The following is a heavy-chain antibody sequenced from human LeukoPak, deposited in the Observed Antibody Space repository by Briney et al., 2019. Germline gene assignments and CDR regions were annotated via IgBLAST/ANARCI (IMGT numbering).Heavy chain of an antibody. J-gene: IGHJ5*02. CDR3: ARGDDFWSGYYWNWFDP. V-gene: IGHV4-59*11. CDR1: GGSISSHY. CDR2: IYYSGST. Sequence: SETLSLTCTVSGGSISSHYWSWIRQPPGKGLEWIGYIYYSGSTNYNPSLKSRVTISVDTSKNQFSLKLSSVTAADTAVYYCARGDDFWSGYYWNWFDPWGQGTLVTVSS. D-gene: IGHD3-3*01.